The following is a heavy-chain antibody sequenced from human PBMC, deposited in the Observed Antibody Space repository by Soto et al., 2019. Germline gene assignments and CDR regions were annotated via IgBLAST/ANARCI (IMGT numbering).Heavy chain of an antibody. J-gene: IGHJ6*03. D-gene: IGHD1-7*01. V-gene: IGHV6-1*01. Sequence: SQTLSLTCEFPGDSVSSYSAARNWIRLSPSRGLEWLARTYYRSRWYNDYAVSVRSRITVNPDTSKNQFSLQLTSVTPEDTAVYYCAGTTSHHWLYMDVWGKGATVTVSS. CDR3: AGTTSHHWLYMDV. CDR1: GDSVSSYSAA. CDR2: TYYRSRWYN.